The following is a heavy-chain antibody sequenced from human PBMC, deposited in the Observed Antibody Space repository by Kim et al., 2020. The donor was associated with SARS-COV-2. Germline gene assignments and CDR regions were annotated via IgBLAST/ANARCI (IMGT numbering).Heavy chain of an antibody. D-gene: IGHD2-8*01. CDR2: INHSGST. J-gene: IGHJ4*02. V-gene: IGHV4-34*01. CDR1: GGSFSGYY. CDR3: VHRGGRTMGY. Sequence: SETLSLTCAVYGGSFSGYYWSWIRQPPGKGLEWIGEINHSGSTNYNPSLKSRVTISVDTSKNQFSLKLSSVTAADTAVYYCVHRGGRTMGYWGQGTLVTVSS.